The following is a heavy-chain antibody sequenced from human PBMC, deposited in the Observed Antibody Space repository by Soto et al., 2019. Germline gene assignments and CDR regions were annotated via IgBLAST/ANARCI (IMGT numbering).Heavy chain of an antibody. Sequence: QVQLVQSGAEVRKPGSSVKVSCKASGGTFSRHAISWVRQAPGQGLEWMGGIIPIFGTANHAQKFQGRVTIIADESTSTVYMELSSLRSEDTAMYYCARVRLGEANWFDPWGQGTLVTVSS. V-gene: IGHV1-69*01. CDR2: IIPIFGTA. D-gene: IGHD3-16*01. CDR3: ARVRLGEANWFDP. CDR1: GGTFSRHA. J-gene: IGHJ5*02.